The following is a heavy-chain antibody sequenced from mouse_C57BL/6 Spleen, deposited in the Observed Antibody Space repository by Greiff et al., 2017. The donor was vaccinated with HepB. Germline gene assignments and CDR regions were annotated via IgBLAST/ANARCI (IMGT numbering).Heavy chain of an antibody. CDR1: GYTFTSYW. CDR2: IHPNSGST. V-gene: IGHV1-64*01. D-gene: IGHD4-1*01. CDR3: AREGVGRAWFAY. Sequence: VKLQESGAELVKPGASVKLSCKASGYTFTSYWMHWVKQRPGQGLEWIGMIHPNSGSTNYNEKFKSKATLTVDKSSSTAYMQLSSLTSEDSAVYYCAREGVGRAWFAYWGQGTLVTVAA. J-gene: IGHJ3*01.